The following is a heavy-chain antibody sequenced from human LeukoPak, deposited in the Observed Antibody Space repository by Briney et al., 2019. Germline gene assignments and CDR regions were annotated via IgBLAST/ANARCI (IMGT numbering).Heavy chain of an antibody. CDR3: ARAVGITTALFDY. J-gene: IGHJ4*02. CDR1: GGSISSYY. D-gene: IGHD1-26*01. Sequence: KASETLSLTCTVSGGSISSYYWSWIRQPPGKGLEWIGYIYYSGSTNYNPSLKSRVTISVDTSKNQFSLKLSSVTAADTAVYYCARAVGITTALFDYWGQGTLVTVSS. V-gene: IGHV4-59*08. CDR2: IYYSGST.